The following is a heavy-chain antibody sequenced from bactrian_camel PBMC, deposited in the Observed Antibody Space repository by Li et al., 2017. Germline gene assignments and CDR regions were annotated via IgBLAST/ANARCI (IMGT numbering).Heavy chain of an antibody. CDR1: GDTYTKYT. CDR2: IQIGGSST. Sequence: VQLVESGGGSVQAGESLTLSCVGSGDTYTKYTMGWIRQAPGKEREGVAAIQIGGSSTFYADSVKGRFTISQGNATNTMYLQMNDLKPEDTASYYCAHVTYGEARLCHTMDWGQYQSWGQGTQVTVS. V-gene: IGHV3S40*01. CDR3: AHVTYGEARLCHTMDWGQYQS. J-gene: IGHJ4*01. D-gene: IGHD3*01.